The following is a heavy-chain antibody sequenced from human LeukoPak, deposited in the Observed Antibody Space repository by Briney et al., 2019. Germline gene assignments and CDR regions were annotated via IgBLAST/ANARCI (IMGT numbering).Heavy chain of an antibody. CDR2: IYTSGST. CDR1: GGSISSGSYY. V-gene: IGHV4-61*02. J-gene: IGHJ5*02. Sequence: SETLSLTCTVSGGSISSGSYYWSWIRQPAGKGLEWIGRIYTSGSTNYNPSLKGRVTISVDTSKNQFSLKLSSVTAADTAVYYCARDTYDFWSGYSKNWFDPWGQGTLVTVSS. D-gene: IGHD3-3*01. CDR3: ARDTYDFWSGYSKNWFDP.